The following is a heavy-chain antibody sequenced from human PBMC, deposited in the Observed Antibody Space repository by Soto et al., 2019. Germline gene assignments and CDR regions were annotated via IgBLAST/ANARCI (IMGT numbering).Heavy chain of an antibody. V-gene: IGHV1-18*01. J-gene: IGHJ5*02. D-gene: IGHD2-2*01. Sequence: QVQLVQSGAEVKKPGASVKVSCKASGYTFTSYGISWVRQAPGQGLEWMGWISAYNGNTNYAQKLQGRVTMTTDTFTSTAYMELRSLRSDDTAVYYCAREDCSSTSCYDNWFDPWGQGTLVTVSS. CDR2: ISAYNGNT. CDR1: GYTFTSYG. CDR3: AREDCSSTSCYDNWFDP.